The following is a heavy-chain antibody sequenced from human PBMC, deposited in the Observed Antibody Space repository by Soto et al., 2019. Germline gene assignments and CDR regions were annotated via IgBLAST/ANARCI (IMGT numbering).Heavy chain of an antibody. V-gene: IGHV3-74*01. CDR2: VNRDGTSR. D-gene: IGHD7-27*01. Sequence: EVQVVESGGGLVQPGGSLRLSCVTSGFNYSSDWMHWVLQAPGKGLVWVARVNRDGTSRRYADSVRGRFTISRDNAKNALYLRMNSLRAEDTAVYYCVRTWGYSGQGTMVSVSS. CDR1: GFNYSSDW. CDR3: VRTWGY. J-gene: IGHJ4*02.